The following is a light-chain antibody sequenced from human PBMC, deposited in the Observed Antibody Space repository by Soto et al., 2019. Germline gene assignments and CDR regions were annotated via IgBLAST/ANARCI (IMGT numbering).Light chain of an antibody. Sequence: AIRMTQSPSSFSASTGDRVTITCRASQGISTFLAWYQQKPGKAPKLLIYGASTLQSGVPSRFSGSGSGTDFTLTISCLQSEDFATYYCQQYYSFPWTFGQGTRLEIK. CDR1: QGISTF. CDR2: GAS. V-gene: IGKV1-8*01. CDR3: QQYYSFPWT. J-gene: IGKJ1*01.